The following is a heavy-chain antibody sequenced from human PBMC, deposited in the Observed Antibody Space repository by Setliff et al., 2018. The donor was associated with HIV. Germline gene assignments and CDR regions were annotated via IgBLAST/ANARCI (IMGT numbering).Heavy chain of an antibody. CDR1: GGSISSSSYY. V-gene: IGHV4-39*07. Sequence: SETLSLTCTVSGGSISSSSYYWGWIRQPPGKGPEWIGSIFYSETVYYGGRTYYSPSLKSRVTISVDTSKSQFSLKLSSVTAADTAVYYCARGVPLLPPHYWGQGTLVTVSS. CDR3: ARGVPLLPPHY. J-gene: IGHJ4*02. CDR2: IFYSETVYYGGRT. D-gene: IGHD2-21*02.